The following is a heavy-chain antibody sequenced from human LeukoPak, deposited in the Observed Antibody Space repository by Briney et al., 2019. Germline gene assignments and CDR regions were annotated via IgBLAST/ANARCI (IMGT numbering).Heavy chain of an antibody. CDR3: ARDVGSSGYSPFDY. Sequence: ASVKVSCKASGYTFTSYATHWVRQAPGQRLEWMGWINAGNGNTKYSQKYQGRVIITRDTSASTAYMELSSLRSEDTAVYYCARDVGSSGYSPFDYWGQGTLVTVSS. V-gene: IGHV1-3*01. D-gene: IGHD3-22*01. J-gene: IGHJ4*02. CDR2: INAGNGNT. CDR1: GYTFTSYA.